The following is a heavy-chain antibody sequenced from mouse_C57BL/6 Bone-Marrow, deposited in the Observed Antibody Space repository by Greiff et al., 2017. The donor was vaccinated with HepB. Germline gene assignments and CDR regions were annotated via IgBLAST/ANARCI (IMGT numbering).Heavy chain of an antibody. CDR1: GYTFTDHT. CDR3: ASRGYDYDIDY. Sequence: QVQLKESDAELVKPGASVKISCKVSGYTFTDHTIHWMKQRPEQGLEWIGYIYPRDGSTKYNEKFKGKATLTAGKSSSTSYMQRNSLTSEDSAVYFCASRGYDYDIDYWGQGTTLTVSS. J-gene: IGHJ2*01. D-gene: IGHD2-4*01. CDR2: IYPRDGST. V-gene: IGHV1-78*01.